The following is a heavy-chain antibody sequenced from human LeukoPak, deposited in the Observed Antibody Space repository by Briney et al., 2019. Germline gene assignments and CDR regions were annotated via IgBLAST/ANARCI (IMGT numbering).Heavy chain of an antibody. D-gene: IGHD3-22*01. CDR1: GFTFSSYG. CDR2: TSYDGSNK. V-gene: IGHV3-30*03. Sequence: PGGSLRLSCAASGFTFSSYGMHWVRQAPGKGLEWVAVTSYDGSNKYCADSVRGRFTISRDNSKNTLYLQMNSLRAEDTAVYYYSREHYDYYGSSCYPGPGFDYWGQGTLVTVSS. CDR3: SREHYDYYGSSCYPGPGFDY. J-gene: IGHJ4*02.